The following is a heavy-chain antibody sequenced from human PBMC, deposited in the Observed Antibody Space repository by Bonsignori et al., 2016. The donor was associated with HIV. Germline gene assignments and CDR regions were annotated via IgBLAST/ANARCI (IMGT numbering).Heavy chain of an antibody. CDR3: ARGEFAGFWSGYYMRYFDY. J-gene: IGHJ4*02. CDR2: IIPILGIA. V-gene: IGHV1-69*10. D-gene: IGHD3-3*01. Sequence: WVRQAPGQGLEWMGGIIPILGIANYAQKFQGRVTITADESTSTAYMELSSLRSEDTAVYYCARGEFAGFWSGYYMRYFDYWGQGTLVTVSS.